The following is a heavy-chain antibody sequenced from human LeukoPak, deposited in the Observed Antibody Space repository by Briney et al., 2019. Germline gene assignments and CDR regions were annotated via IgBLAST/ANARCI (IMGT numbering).Heavy chain of an antibody. CDR1: GFTFSSYA. CDR2: I. V-gene: IGHV3-23*01. Sequence: GSLRLSCAASGFTFSSYAMSWVRQAPGKGLEWVSGIDSVKGRFTISRDNSKNTLYVQVNSLGTEDTAAYYCAKGSYYDSSGSFYFDYWGQGTLVTVSS. J-gene: IGHJ4*02. D-gene: IGHD3-22*01. CDR3: AKGSYYDSSGSFYFDY.